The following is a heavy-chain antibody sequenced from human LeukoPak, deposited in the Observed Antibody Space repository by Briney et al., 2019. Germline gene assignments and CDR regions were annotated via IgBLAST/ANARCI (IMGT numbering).Heavy chain of an antibody. J-gene: IGHJ4*02. CDR1: GFTFSNYW. CDR2: IDGDGSTT. D-gene: IGHD5-18*01. CDR3: VRDLDVQYSFGYHY. Sequence: GGSLRLSCAASGFTFSNYWMHWVRQAPGKGLVWVSRIDGDGSTTTYADSVKGRFTISRDNAKNTLYLQMNSLRAEDTAVYYCVRDLDVQYSFGYHYWGQGSLVAVSS. V-gene: IGHV3-74*01.